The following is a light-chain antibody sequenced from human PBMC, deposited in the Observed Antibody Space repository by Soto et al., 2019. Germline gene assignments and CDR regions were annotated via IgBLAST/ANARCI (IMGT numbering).Light chain of an antibody. Sequence: QSVLTQPPSASGAPGQTVTISCSGSSFNIGSNHVSWYQHLPGIAPKLLIYSSNHRPSGFPDRFSGSKSGTSASLAISGLRTGDEADYYCGTWDNSLRGVVFGGGTKLTVL. CDR2: SSN. J-gene: IGLJ2*01. CDR3: GTWDNSLRGVV. CDR1: SFNIGSNH. V-gene: IGLV1-51*01.